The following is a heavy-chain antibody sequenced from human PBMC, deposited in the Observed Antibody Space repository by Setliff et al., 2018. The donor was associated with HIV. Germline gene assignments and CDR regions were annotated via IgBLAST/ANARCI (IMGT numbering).Heavy chain of an antibody. Sequence: ASVKVSCKASGYTFTSYGISWVRQAPGQGLEWMGWISAYNGNTNYAQKLQGRVTMTTDTSTSTAYMELRSLRSDDTAVYYCARDGLRSYSENYSGAGWFDPWGQGTLVTVSS. CDR2: ISAYNGNT. D-gene: IGHD1-26*01. V-gene: IGHV1-18*01. CDR1: GYTFTSYG. CDR3: ARDGLRSYSENYSGAGWFDP. J-gene: IGHJ5*02.